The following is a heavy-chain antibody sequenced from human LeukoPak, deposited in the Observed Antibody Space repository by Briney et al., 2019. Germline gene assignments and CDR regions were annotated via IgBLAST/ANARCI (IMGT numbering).Heavy chain of an antibody. CDR3: ARSTVTTGDY. CDR2: ISSSGSTI. V-gene: IGHV3-48*01. D-gene: IGHD4-17*01. Sequence: GGSLRLSCAASGFTFSSYSMNWVRQAPGKGLEWVSYISSSGSTIYYADSVKGRFTMSRDNAKNSLYRQMNSLRGEDTAVYYCARSTVTTGDYWGQGTLVTVSS. CDR1: GFTFSSYS. J-gene: IGHJ4*02.